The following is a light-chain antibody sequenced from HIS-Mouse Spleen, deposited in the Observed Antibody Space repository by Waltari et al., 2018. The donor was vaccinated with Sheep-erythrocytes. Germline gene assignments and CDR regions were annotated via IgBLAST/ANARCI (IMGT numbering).Light chain of an antibody. CDR1: SSDVGGYNY. CDR2: EVS. V-gene: IGLV2-14*01. CDR3: SSYTSSSTLV. J-gene: IGLJ3*02. Sequence: QSALTQPASVSGSPGQSITISCTGTSSDVGGYNYVSWYQQHPGNAPKLMIYEVSNRPSGVSNRFSGSKSGHTASLTISGLQAEDEADYYCSSYTSSSTLVFGGGTKLTVL.